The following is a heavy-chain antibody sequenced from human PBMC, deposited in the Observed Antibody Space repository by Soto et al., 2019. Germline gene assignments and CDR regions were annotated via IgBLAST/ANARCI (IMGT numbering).Heavy chain of an antibody. CDR1: GGSISSGDYY. D-gene: IGHD4-4*01. V-gene: IGHV4-30-4*01. J-gene: IGHJ5*02. Sequence: QVQLQESGPGLVKPSQTLSLTCTVSGGSISSGDYYWSWIRQPPGKGLEWIGYIYYSGSTYYNPSLQSRVTISVDTSKNPFALKLSSVTAADTAVYYCARGDGWDFSKWFDPWGQGTLVTVSS. CDR2: IYYSGST. CDR3: ARGDGWDFSKWFDP.